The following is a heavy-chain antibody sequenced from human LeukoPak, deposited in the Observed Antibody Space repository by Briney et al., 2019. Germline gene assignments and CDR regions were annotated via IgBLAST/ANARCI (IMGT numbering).Heavy chain of an antibody. CDR1: GITFSGSA. Sequence: GGSLRLSCAASGITFSGSAMHWVRQASGKGLERVGRIRSKAHNHATAYAASVKGRFTISRDDSKNTAYLQMNSLKIEDTAVYYCTLRDTPSWFDPWGQGTLVTVSS. J-gene: IGHJ5*02. CDR2: IRSKAHNHAT. V-gene: IGHV3-73*01. CDR3: TLRDTPSWFDP. D-gene: IGHD2-15*01.